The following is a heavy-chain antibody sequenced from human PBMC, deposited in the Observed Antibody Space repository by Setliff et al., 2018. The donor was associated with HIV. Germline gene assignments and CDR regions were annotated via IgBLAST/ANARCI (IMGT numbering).Heavy chain of an antibody. CDR1: GGSFSPPPYS. V-gene: IGHV4-39*02. CDR2: GFETGTT. CDR3: ARGAVLGVEGDAFDI. Sequence: PSETLSLTFTVPGGSFSPPPYSWGWIRQAPGKRLEWIGNGFETGTTYYNPSLKNRVTISLDTSNIQFSMTLRSVTAADTAVYYCARGAVLGVEGDAFDIWGPGKMVTVS. J-gene: IGHJ3*02. D-gene: IGHD3-10*01.